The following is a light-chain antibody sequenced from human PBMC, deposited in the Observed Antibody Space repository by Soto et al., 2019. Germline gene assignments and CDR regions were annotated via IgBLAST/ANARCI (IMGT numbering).Light chain of an antibody. CDR2: DVS. CDR1: SSDVGDYNY. J-gene: IGLJ2*01. Sequence: QSVLTQPASVSGSPGQSITISCTGTSSDVGDYNYVSWYQQHPGKVPKLMIYDVSNRPSGVSYRFSGSKSGNTASLTISGLHAEDEADYYFSSYTSSTSTRAFGGGTKLTVL. V-gene: IGLV2-14*01. CDR3: SSYTSSTSTRA.